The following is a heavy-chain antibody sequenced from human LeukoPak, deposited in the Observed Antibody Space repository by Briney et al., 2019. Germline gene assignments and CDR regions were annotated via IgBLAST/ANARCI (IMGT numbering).Heavy chain of an antibody. CDR2: IYYSGST. J-gene: IGHJ4*02. Sequence: SETLSLTCTVSVGSVSSGSYYWSWIRQPPGKVLEWIGYIYYSGSTNYNPPLKSRVTISVDTSKNQFSLKLSSVTAADTAVYFCASTSLEDIQMDYWGQGTLVTVSS. CDR3: ASTSLEDIQMDY. CDR1: VGSVSSGSYY. D-gene: IGHD3-16*01. V-gene: IGHV4-61*01.